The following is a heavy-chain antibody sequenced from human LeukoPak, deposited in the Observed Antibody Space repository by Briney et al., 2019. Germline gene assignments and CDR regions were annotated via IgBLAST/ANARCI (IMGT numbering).Heavy chain of an antibody. CDR3: ATNKIGTTGQSFDY. Sequence: PGGSLRLSCAASGFTFSRYGMHWVRQAPGKGLEWVAVIWYDGSNKDYAGSVKGRFAISRDNSKNTLYLQMNSLRAEDTAVYYYATNKIGTTGQSFDYWGQGTLVTVSS. J-gene: IGHJ4*02. D-gene: IGHD1-1*01. V-gene: IGHV3-33*01. CDR1: GFTFSRYG. CDR2: IWYDGSNK.